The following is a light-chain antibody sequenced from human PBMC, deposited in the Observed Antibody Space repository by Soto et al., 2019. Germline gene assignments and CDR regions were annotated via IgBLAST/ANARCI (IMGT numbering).Light chain of an antibody. CDR2: DVS. CDR3: NSYTTSSTLV. J-gene: IGLJ1*01. Sequence: ALTQPASVSGSPGQSITISCTGTSSDVGTYKYVSWYQQHPGKAPKLMIYDVSNRPSGVSNRFSGSKSGNTASLTISGLQAEDEADYYCNSYTTSSTLVFGTGTKVTVL. V-gene: IGLV2-14*03. CDR1: SSDVGTYKY.